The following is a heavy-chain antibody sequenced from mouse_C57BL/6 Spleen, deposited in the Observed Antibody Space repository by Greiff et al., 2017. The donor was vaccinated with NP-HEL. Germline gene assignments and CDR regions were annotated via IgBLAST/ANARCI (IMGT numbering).Heavy chain of an antibody. D-gene: IGHD4-1*01. CDR3: TRLTGKEIAY. Sequence: QVQLQPSGAELVRPGASVTLSCKASGYTFTDYEMHWVKQTPVHGLEWIGAIDPETGGTAYNQKFKGKAILTADKSSSTAYMELRSLTSEDSAVYYCTRLTGKEIAYWGQGTLVTVSA. V-gene: IGHV1-15*01. J-gene: IGHJ3*01. CDR1: GYTFTDYE. CDR2: IDPETGGT.